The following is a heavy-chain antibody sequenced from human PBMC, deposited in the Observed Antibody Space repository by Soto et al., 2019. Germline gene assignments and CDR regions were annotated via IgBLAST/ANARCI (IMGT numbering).Heavy chain of an antibody. CDR1: GGSFSGYQ. CDR3: ARGWMFDP. V-gene: IGHV4-34*01. J-gene: IGHJ5*02. CDR2: INHSGTT. D-gene: IGHD1-1*01. Sequence: SETLSLTCGVYGGSFSGYQWNWIRQSPGQGLEWIGEINHSGTTKYNPSLEGRINLSVDTSKKQFSLKMFSVTAADTAIYYCARGWMFDPWGQGTQVTVS.